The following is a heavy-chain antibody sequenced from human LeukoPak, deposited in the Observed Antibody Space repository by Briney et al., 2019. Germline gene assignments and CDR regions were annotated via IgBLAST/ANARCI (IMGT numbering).Heavy chain of an antibody. CDR2: MNPNSGNT. J-gene: IGHJ4*02. V-gene: IGHV1-8*01. CDR3: ARGTRDCSSASCYNF. Sequence: GASVKVSCKASGYTFTSYDINWVRQATGQGLEWMGWMNPNSGNTGYAQGFQGRVTMTRSTSINTAYMELSSLKSDDTAVYYCARGTRDCSSASCYNFWGQGTLVTVSS. D-gene: IGHD2-2*02. CDR1: GYTFTSYD.